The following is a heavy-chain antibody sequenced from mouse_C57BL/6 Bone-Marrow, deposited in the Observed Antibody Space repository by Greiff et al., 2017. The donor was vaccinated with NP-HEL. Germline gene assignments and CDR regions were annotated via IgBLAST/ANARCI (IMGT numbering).Heavy chain of an antibody. CDR3: ARYHYYGSSYEGWYFDV. D-gene: IGHD1-1*01. V-gene: IGHV3-8*01. Sequence: EVKLQESGPGLAKPSQTLSLTCSVTGYSITSDYWNWIRKFPGNKLEYMGYISYSGSTHYNPYLKSRISITRDTSKNQYYLQLNSVTTEDTATDYCARYHYYGSSYEGWYFDVWGTGTTVTVSS. J-gene: IGHJ1*03. CDR1: GYSITSDY. CDR2: ISYSGST.